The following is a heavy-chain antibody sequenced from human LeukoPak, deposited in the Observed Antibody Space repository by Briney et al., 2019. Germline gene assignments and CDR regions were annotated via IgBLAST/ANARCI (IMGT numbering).Heavy chain of an antibody. CDR3: ARRHWGPIDY. V-gene: IGHV4-59*08. J-gene: IGHJ4*02. CDR2: IYYSGST. Sequence: SETLSLTCTVSGGSFSSYYWSWIRQPPGKGLEWIGYIYYSGSTNYNPSLKSRVTILVDTSKNQFSLKLSSGTVSDTAVYYCARRHWGPIDYWGQGTLVTVSS. D-gene: IGHD7-27*01. CDR1: GGSFSSYY.